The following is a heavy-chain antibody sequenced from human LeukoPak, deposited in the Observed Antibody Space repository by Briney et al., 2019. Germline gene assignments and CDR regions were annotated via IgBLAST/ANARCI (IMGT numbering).Heavy chain of an antibody. CDR3: ARLGDDAFDI. V-gene: IGHV4-59*08. CDR2: VYYSGST. J-gene: IGHJ3*02. Sequence: SETLSLTCSVSGDSIYWSWVRQSPGTGLQWIGTVYYSGSTNYNPSLKSRVTISVDTSENQFSLKLSSVTAADTAVYYCARLGDDAFDIWGQGTMVTVSS. D-gene: IGHD3-10*01. CDR1: GDSIY.